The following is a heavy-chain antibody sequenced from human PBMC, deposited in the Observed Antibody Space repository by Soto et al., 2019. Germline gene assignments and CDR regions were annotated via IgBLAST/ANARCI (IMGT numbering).Heavy chain of an antibody. CDR3: ARSQGSSTSLEIYYYYYYGMDV. CDR1: GYTFTSYG. CDR2: ISAYTGNT. D-gene: IGHD2-2*01. J-gene: IGHJ6*02. Sequence: ASVKVSCKASGYTFTSYGISWVRQAPGQGLEWMGWISAYTGNTNYAQELQGRVTMTTDTSTSTAYMELRSLRSDDTAVYYCARSQGSSTSLEIYYYYYYGMDVWGQGTTVTVSS. V-gene: IGHV1-18*01.